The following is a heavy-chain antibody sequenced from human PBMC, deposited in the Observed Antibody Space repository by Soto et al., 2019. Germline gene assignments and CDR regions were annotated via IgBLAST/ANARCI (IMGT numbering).Heavy chain of an antibody. CDR2: IYYSGST. CDR3: ARYYDILTGYYLDY. J-gene: IGHJ4*02. Sequence: SETLSLTCTVSGFSISSYYWSWIRQPPGKGLEWIGYIYYSGSTNYNPSLKSRVTISVDTSKNQFSLKLSSVTAADTAVYYCARYYDILTGYYLDYWGQGTLVTVSS. V-gene: IGHV4-59*01. D-gene: IGHD3-9*01. CDR1: GFSISSYY.